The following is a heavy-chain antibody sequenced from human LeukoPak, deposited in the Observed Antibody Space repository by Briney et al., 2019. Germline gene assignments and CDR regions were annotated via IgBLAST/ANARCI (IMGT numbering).Heavy chain of an antibody. J-gene: IGHJ4*02. CDR1: GGSISSSSYY. CDR2: IYYSGST. Sequence: SETLSLTCTVSGGSISSSSYYWGWIRQPPGKGLEWIGSIYYSGSTNYNPSLKSRVTMSVDTSKNQFSLKLSSVTAADTAVYYCARGGGSSSWYSFDYWGQGTLVTVSS. CDR3: ARGGGSSSWYSFDY. V-gene: IGHV4-39*07. D-gene: IGHD6-13*01.